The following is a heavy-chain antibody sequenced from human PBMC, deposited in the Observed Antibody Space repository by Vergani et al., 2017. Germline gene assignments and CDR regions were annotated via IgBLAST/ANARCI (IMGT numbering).Heavy chain of an antibody. CDR1: GFTFTAHG. D-gene: IGHD2-21*01. J-gene: IGHJ4*02. CDR2: ISGQNFRT. Sequence: EVQLLESGGGLVQPGGSLRLSCAASGFTFTAHGLNWVRQAPGKGLEWVSGISGQNFRTHYADSVKGRFTISRDDSKNTVYLQINSLRAEDTAFYYCADLYGDDGFSHFWGQGTLVTVSS. CDR3: ADLYGDDGFSHF. V-gene: IGHV3-23*01.